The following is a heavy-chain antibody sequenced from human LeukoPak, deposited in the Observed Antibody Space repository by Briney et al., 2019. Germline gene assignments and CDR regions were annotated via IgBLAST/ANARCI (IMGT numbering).Heavy chain of an antibody. CDR2: ISSSSSYI. D-gene: IGHD3-3*01. CDR3: ARERGYDSWSGSRVLFDH. CDR1: GFTFSSYS. Sequence: GGSLRLSCAASGFTFSSYSMNWVHQAPGKGLEWVSSISSSSSYIYYADSVKGRFSISRDNAKNSLYLQMNSLRAEDTAVYYCARERGYDSWSGSRVLFDHWGQGTLVTVSS. J-gene: IGHJ4*02. V-gene: IGHV3-21*01.